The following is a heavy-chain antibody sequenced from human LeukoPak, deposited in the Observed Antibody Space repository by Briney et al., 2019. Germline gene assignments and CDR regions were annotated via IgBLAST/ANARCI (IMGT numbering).Heavy chain of an antibody. V-gene: IGHV3-30*04. D-gene: IGHD3-3*01. CDR2: ISYDGRNK. Sequence: GGPLRLSCAASGFTFSSYGMHWLRQAPGKGLAWVAVISYDGRNKNYADSVKGRFTISRDNSMNTLYLQMNGLRPEDTAVYYCAKVARDFWSGHAFDYWDQGTLVTVSS. CDR3: AKVARDFWSGHAFDY. CDR1: GFTFSSYG. J-gene: IGHJ4*02.